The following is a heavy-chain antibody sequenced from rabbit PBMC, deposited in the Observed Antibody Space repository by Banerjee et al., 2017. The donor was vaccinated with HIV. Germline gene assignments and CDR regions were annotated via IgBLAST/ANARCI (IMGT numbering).Heavy chain of an antibody. J-gene: IGHJ6*01. CDR3: ARDLAAVTGWNFGL. Sequence: QEQLEESGGDLVKPEGSLTLTCKASGLDFSSSNWIYWVRQAPGKGLEWIAYIYARSAGSTYYASWAKGRFTISRTSSTTVTLQMTSLTGADTATYFCARDLAAVTGWNFGLWGQGTLVTVS. CDR2: IYARSAGST. CDR1: GLDFSSSNW. D-gene: IGHD7-1*01. V-gene: IGHV1S45*01.